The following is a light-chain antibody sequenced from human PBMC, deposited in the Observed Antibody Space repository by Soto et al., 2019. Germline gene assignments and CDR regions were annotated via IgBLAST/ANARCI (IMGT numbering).Light chain of an antibody. CDR2: DAS. J-gene: IGKJ2*01. V-gene: IGKV1-39*01. CDR3: QQSDSTPYT. CDR1: QTISTD. Sequence: DIQMTQSPSSLSASVGDRVTITCRASQTISTDLNWYQQKQGKAPRLLIYDASSLLSGVPSRFSGSRSGTDFTLTIARLQPEDFSTYYCQQSDSTPYTVGQGTKVEI.